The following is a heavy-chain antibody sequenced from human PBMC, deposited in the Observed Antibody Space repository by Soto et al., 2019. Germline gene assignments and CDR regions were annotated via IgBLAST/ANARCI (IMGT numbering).Heavy chain of an antibody. D-gene: IGHD3-3*01. V-gene: IGHV3-23*01. CDR2: ISGSGST. CDR1: GFIFSDYA. CDR3: AKDLHDFWSGPDAFDI. J-gene: IGHJ3*02. Sequence: GGSLRLSCAASGFIFSDYAMSWVRQTPGKGLEWVSAISGSGSTYYANSVKGRFAISRDNSKNTLYLQMNSLRAEDTAVYYCAKDLHDFWSGPDAFDIWGQGTMVTVSS.